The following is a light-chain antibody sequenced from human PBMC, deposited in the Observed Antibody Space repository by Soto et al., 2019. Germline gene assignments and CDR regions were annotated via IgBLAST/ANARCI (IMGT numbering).Light chain of an antibody. V-gene: IGKV4-1*01. CDR1: QSVLYSPNNKNY. CDR3: QQYYRTPLT. J-gene: IGKJ4*01. Sequence: DIVMTQSPDSLAVSLGERATINRKSSQSVLYSPNNKNYLAWYQQKPGQPPKLLIYWASTRESGVPDRFSGSGSGTDLTLTISSLQAEDVAVYYCQQYYRTPLTFGGGTKVDIK. CDR2: WAS.